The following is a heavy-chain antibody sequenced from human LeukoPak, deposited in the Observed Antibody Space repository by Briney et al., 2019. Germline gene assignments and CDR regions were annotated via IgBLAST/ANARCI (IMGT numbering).Heavy chain of an antibody. CDR1: GGSFSGYY. CDR3: ARGLDWGPYYFDC. V-gene: IGHV4-34*01. J-gene: IGHJ4*02. Sequence: SETLSLTCAVYGGSFSGYYWSWIRQPPGKGLEWIGEINHSGSTNYNPSLKSRVTISVDTSKNQFSLKLSSVTAADTAVYYCARGLDWGPYYFDCWGQGTLVTVSS. CDR2: INHSGST. D-gene: IGHD7-27*01.